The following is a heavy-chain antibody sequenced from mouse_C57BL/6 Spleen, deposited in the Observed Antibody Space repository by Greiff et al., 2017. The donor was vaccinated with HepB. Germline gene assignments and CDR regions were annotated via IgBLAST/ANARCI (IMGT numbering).Heavy chain of an antibody. CDR2: INPSTGGT. V-gene: IGHV1-42*01. CDR1: GYSFTGYY. D-gene: IGHD1-1*01. J-gene: IGHJ3*01. CDR3: ARGSGAY. Sequence: EVKLQESGPELVKPGASVKISCKASGYSFTGYYMNWVKQSPEKSLEWIGEINPSTGGTTYNQKFKAKTTLTVDKSSSTAYMQLKSLTSEDSAVYYCARGSGAYWGQGTLVTVSA.